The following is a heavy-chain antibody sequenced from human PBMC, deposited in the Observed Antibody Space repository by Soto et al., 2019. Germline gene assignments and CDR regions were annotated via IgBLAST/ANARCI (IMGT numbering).Heavy chain of an antibody. V-gene: IGHV4-59*01. CDR1: GVSITPYY. Sequence: QVQLQESGPGLVKPSETLSLTCTVSGVSITPYYCTWIRHPPGKGLEWIGYVYHTGNTYYNPSLKSRVTFSLDTSKNQVSLRLKSVTAADTAVYYCAREQYNWKLWGQGTLVTVSS. D-gene: IGHD1-20*01. CDR2: VYHTGNT. CDR3: AREQYNWKL. J-gene: IGHJ4*02.